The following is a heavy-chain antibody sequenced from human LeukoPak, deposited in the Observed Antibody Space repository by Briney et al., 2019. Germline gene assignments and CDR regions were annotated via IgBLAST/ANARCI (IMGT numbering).Heavy chain of an antibody. Sequence: SGPALVKPTQTLTLSCSFSGCSLGTTGMCVSWIRQLPGKALEWLARIDWDDGKYYNPSLKTRLTISKDTSKNQVVLAVTNMDTVDTATYYCARTYMFRGVQRFDSWGQGTLVTVSS. D-gene: IGHD3-10*01. J-gene: IGHJ4*02. V-gene: IGHV2-70*11. CDR1: GCSLGTTGMC. CDR3: ARTYMFRGVQRFDS. CDR2: IDWDDGK.